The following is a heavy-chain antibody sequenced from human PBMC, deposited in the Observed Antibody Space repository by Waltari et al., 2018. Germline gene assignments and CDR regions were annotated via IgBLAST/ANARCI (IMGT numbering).Heavy chain of an antibody. CDR3: ARGGGGDWEWFDP. J-gene: IGHJ5*02. V-gene: IGHV4-59*01. Sequence: QVQLQESGPSLLKPSETLSLICTVSGGSISGFYWSWVRQPPGKGLDWIGYIYYTGSTNFIPSLKSRVTMSLDTSKNQFSLKLCSVTAADTAFYYCARGGGGDWEWFDPWGQGTLVTVSS. D-gene: IGHD2-21*02. CDR1: GGSISGFY. CDR2: IYYTGST.